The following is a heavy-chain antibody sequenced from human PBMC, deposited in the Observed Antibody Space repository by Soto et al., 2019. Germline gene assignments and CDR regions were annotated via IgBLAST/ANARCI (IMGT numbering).Heavy chain of an antibody. V-gene: IGHV1-58*02. J-gene: IGHJ6*02. CDR2: IVVGSGNT. CDR3: AADRKYYDFWSGYPYYYGMDV. D-gene: IGHD3-3*01. CDR1: GYTFTGYY. Sequence: SVKVSCKASGYTFTGYYMHWVRQAPGQGLEWIGWIVVGSGNTNYAQKFQERVTITRDMSTSTAYMELSSLRSEDTAVYYCAADRKYYDFWSGYPYYYGMDVWGQGTTVTVSS.